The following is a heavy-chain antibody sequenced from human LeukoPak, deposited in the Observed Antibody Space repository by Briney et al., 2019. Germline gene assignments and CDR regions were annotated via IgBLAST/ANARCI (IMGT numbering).Heavy chain of an antibody. Sequence: GGSLRLSCAASVFTFSNAWMSWVRQAPGKGLEWVGRIKSKTYGGTTDYAAPVKRRFTISRDESKNTLYLQINSLKTEDTAVYYCTTVIYASGYSYYSDYWGQGTLVTVSS. CDR2: IKSKTYGGTT. D-gene: IGHD5-12*01. J-gene: IGHJ4*02. CDR1: VFTFSNAW. V-gene: IGHV3-15*01. CDR3: TTVIYASGYSYYSDY.